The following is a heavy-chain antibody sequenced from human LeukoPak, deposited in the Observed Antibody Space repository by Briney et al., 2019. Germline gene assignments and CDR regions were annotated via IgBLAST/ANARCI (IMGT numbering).Heavy chain of an antibody. CDR2: INHSGST. CDR1: GGSFSGYY. V-gene: IGHV4-34*01. D-gene: IGHD3-22*01. CDR3: ARAQYYYDSSGYRFGTDFDY. Sequence: SETLSLTCAVYGGSFSGYYWSWIRQPSGKGLEWIGEINHSGSTNYNPSLKSRVTISVDTSKNQFSLKLSSVTAADTAVYYCARAQYYYDSSGYRFGTDFDYWGQGTLVTVSS. J-gene: IGHJ4*02.